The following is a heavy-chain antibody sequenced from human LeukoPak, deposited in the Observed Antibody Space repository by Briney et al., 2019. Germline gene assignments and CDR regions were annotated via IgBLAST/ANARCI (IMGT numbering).Heavy chain of an antibody. CDR2: IRYDGSNK. V-gene: IGHV3-30*02. CDR3: AKGAPEYGGFDY. J-gene: IGHJ4*02. D-gene: IGHD4/OR15-4a*01. Sequence: GGSLRLSCAASGFTFSSYGVHWVRQAPGKGLEWVAFIRYDGSNKYYADSVKGRFTISRDNSKNTLYLQMNSLRAEDTAVYYCAKGAPEYGGFDYWGQGTLVTVSS. CDR1: GFTFSSYG.